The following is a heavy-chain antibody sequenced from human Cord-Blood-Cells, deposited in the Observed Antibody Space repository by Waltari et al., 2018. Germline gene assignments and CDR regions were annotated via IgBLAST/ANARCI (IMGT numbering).Heavy chain of an antibody. J-gene: IGHJ4*02. CDR1: GFTFSNAW. D-gene: IGHD3-10*01. CDR3: TTDRLLWFGEFDY. CDR2: IKSKTDGGTT. Sequence: EVQLVESGGGLVKPGGSLRLSCAASGFTFSNAWMSWVRQAPGTGLEWGCRIKSKTDGGTTDYAAPVKGRFTISRDDSKNTLYLQMNSLKTEDTAVYYCTTDRLLWFGEFDYWGQGTLVTVSS. V-gene: IGHV3-15*01.